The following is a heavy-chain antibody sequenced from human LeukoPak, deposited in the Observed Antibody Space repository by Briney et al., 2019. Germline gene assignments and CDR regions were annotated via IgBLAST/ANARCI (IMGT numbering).Heavy chain of an antibody. CDR3: ARGGDRSFDY. D-gene: IGHD3-10*01. J-gene: IGHJ4*02. CDR1: GVSISSNLW. CDR2: IHHSGSI. Sequence: SSGTLSLTCAVSGVSISSNLWWTWVRQPPGKGLEWIAEIHHSGSINYNPSLKSRVTISVDKAKNQFSLNLNSVTAADTAVYYCARGGDRSFDYWGQGTLVAVSS. V-gene: IGHV4-4*02.